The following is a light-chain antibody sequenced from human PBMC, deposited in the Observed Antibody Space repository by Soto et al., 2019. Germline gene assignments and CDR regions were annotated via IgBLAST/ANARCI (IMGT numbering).Light chain of an antibody. V-gene: IGKV1-5*01. Sequence: DIKMTQSPSTLSASVGDRVTITCRASQSISSWLAWYQQKPGKAPKLLIYDAASLESGDPSRFSGSGSGTEFTLTISSLQPDDFATDYCQQYNSYSPTFGQGTKLEIK. J-gene: IGKJ2*01. CDR1: QSISSW. CDR2: DAA. CDR3: QQYNSYSPT.